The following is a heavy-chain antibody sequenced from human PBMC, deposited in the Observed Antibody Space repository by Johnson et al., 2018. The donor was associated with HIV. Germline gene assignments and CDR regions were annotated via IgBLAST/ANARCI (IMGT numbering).Heavy chain of an antibody. D-gene: IGHD5-24*01. CDR1: GFTFSSHG. Sequence: VQLVESGGGVVQPGRSLRLSCAASGFTFSSHGMHWVRQAPGKGLEWVPLCSWDGVGTYYAASVQGRFTVSRDNRKNSLYLQMNSLRTEDTALYHCAKAESNYGRAFEIWGQGTMVTVSS. CDR2: CSWDGVGT. J-gene: IGHJ3*02. CDR3: AKAESNYGRAFEI. V-gene: IGHV3-43*01.